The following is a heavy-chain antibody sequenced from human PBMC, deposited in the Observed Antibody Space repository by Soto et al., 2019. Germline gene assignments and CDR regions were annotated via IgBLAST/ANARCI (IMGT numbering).Heavy chain of an antibody. J-gene: IGHJ5*02. CDR3: ARMATFGSLNWFDP. CDR1: GYSFTNND. CDR2: MNPGSGDR. V-gene: IGHV1-8*01. D-gene: IGHD3-16*01. Sequence: QVQLVQSGAEVREPGASVKVSCKASGYSFTNNDVSWVRQATGQGLEWMGWMNPGSGDRGYAQKFQGRVTMTRDTSKATVYMELSSLRSDDTAIYYCARMATFGSLNWFDPWGQGTLVTVSS.